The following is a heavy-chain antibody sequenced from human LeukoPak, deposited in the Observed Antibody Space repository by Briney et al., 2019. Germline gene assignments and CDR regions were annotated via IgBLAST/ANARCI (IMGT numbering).Heavy chain of an antibody. CDR3: TTESVVRGVLDY. J-gene: IGHJ4*02. V-gene: IGHV3-15*01. CDR2: IKSKTDGGTT. Sequence: NPGESLRLSCAASGFTFSNAWMSWVRQAPGKGLEWVGRIKSKTDGGTTDYAAPVKGRFTISRDDSKNTLYLQMNGLKTEDTAVYYSTTESVVRGVLDYWGQGTLVTVSS. CDR1: GFTFSNAW. D-gene: IGHD3-10*01.